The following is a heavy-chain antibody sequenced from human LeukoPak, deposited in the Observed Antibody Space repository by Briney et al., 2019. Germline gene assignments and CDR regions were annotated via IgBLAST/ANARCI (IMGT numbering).Heavy chain of an antibody. V-gene: IGHV6-1*01. J-gene: IGHJ4*02. Sequence: SQTLSLTCAISGDSVSSNSAAWNWIRQSPSRGLEWLGRTYYRPKWYNDYAVSVKSRITINPDTSKNQFSLQLNSVTPEDTAVYYCAREGGYSGYDYGRSYNYWGQGTLVTVSS. CDR3: AREGGYSGYDYGRSYNY. CDR2: TYYRPKWYN. D-gene: IGHD5-12*01. CDR1: GDSVSSNSAA.